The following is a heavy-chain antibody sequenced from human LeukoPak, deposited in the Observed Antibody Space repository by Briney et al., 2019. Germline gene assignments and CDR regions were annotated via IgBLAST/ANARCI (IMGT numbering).Heavy chain of an antibody. CDR1: GYTFTSYG. D-gene: IGHD3-10*01. CDR3: ARDKFTYYYGSGSYWFDP. Sequence: ASVKVSCKASGYTFTSYGISWVRQAPGQGLEWMGWISAYNGNTNYAQKLQGRVTMTTDTYTSTAYMELRSLRSDDTAVYYCARDKFTYYYGSGSYWFDPWGQGTLVTVSS. J-gene: IGHJ5*02. V-gene: IGHV1-18*01. CDR2: ISAYNGNT.